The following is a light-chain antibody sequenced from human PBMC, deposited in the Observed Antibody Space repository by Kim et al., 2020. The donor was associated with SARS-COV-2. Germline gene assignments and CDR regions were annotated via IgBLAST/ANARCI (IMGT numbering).Light chain of an antibody. CDR2: EVS. V-gene: IGLV2-8*01. CDR3: SSYAGENDVV. Sequence: GHTVSNPSTGTSGHVCSYTFVSWYQRHPAKAPKLMIFEVSERPSGVPDRFSGSKSGNTASLTVSGLQAEDEADYYCSSYAGENDVVFGGGTQLTVL. CDR1: SGHVCSYTF. J-gene: IGLJ3*02.